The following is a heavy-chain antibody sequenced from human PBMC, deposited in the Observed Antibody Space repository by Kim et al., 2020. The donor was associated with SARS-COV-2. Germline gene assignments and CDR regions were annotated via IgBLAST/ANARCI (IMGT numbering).Heavy chain of an antibody. CDR1: GDSVSNNSAA. D-gene: IGHD3-10*01. J-gene: IGHJ6*02. CDR2: TYYRSKWYN. V-gene: IGHV6-1*01. CDR3: ARDPVTMVRGVRYYYYYAMDV. Sequence: SQTLSLTCAISGDSVSNNSAAWNWIRQSPSRGLEWLGRTYYRSKWYNDYAVSVKSRITINPDTSKNQFFLQLNSVTPEDTAVYYCARDPVTMVRGVRYYYYYAMDVWGQGTTVTVSS.